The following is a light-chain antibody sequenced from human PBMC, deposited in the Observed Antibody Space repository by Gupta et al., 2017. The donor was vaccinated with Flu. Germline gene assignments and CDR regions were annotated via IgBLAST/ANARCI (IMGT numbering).Light chain of an antibody. CDR2: DVT. CDR1: SSDLTFYDH. V-gene: IGLV2-14*03. Sequence: QSITVSCTASSSDLTFYDHFSWYQHGPDKDPHLLIFDVTNRPAGVSDRFSGSKSDNTASLTISGRRPEDEADYYCSAYTTSILVFGRGTKLTVL. CDR3: SAYTTSILV. J-gene: IGLJ3*02.